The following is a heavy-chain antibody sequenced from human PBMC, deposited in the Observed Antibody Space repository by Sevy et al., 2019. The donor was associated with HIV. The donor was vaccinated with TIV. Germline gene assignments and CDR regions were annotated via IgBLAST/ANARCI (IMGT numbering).Heavy chain of an antibody. CDR3: ARGSRFSGV. D-gene: IGHD3-3*01. CDR1: GGSISSGGYY. CDR2: IYYSGST. V-gene: IGHV4-31*03. J-gene: IGHJ6*02. Sequence: SETLSLTCTVSGGSISSGGYYWTWIRQHPGKGLEWIGYIYYSGSTYYNPSLKSRVALSVDTSKNQFSLKLSSVTAADTAVYYCARGSRFSGVWGQGTTVTVSS.